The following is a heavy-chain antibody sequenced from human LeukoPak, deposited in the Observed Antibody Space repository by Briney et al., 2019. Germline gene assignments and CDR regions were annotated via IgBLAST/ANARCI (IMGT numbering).Heavy chain of an antibody. CDR2: ISSSGSTI. CDR3: AREEGGSDAFDI. J-gene: IGHJ3*02. Sequence: PGESLRLSCAVSGFTFSSYEMNWVRQAPGKGMEWVSYISSSGSTIYYADSVKGRFTISRDNAKNPLYLQMNSLRAEDTAVYYCAREEGGSDAFDIWGQGTMVTVSS. V-gene: IGHV3-48*03. CDR1: GFTFSSYE. D-gene: IGHD1-26*01.